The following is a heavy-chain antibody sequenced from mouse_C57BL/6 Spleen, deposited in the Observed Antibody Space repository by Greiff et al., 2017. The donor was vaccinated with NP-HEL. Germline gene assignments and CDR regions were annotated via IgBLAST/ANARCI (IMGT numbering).Heavy chain of an antibody. Sequence: EVHLVESGGGLVKPGGSLKLSCAASGFTFSDYGMHWVRQAPEKGLEWVAYISSGSSTIYYADTVKGRFTLSRDNAKNTLCLQMTSLRSEDTAMYYCARPSFDAMDYWGQGTSVTVSS. CDR3: ARPSFDAMDY. V-gene: IGHV5-17*01. J-gene: IGHJ4*01. CDR1: GFTFSDYG. CDR2: ISSGSSTI.